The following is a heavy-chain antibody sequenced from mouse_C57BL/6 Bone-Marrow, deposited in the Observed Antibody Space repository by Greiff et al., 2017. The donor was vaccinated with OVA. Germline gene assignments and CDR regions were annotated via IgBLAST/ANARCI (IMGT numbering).Heavy chain of an antibody. J-gene: IGHJ1*03. CDR1: GYTFTDYN. Sequence: VKPGASVKIPCKASGYTFTDYNMDWVKQSHGKSLEWIGDINPNNGGTIYNQKFKGKATLTVDKSSSTAYMELRSLTSEDTAVYDCAREGATVDWYFDVWGTGTTVTVSS. CDR2: INPNNGGT. V-gene: IGHV1-18*01. D-gene: IGHD1-1*01. CDR3: AREGATVDWYFDV.